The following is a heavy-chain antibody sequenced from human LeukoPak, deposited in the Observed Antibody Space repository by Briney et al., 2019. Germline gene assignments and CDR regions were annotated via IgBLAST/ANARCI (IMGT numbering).Heavy chain of an antibody. Sequence: ASVKVSCKASGYTFTSYDIGWVRQAPGQGLEWMGWISAYNGNTNYAQKLQGRVTMTTDTSTSTAYMELRSLRSDDTAVYYCARAREQQLVYYYYYMDVWGKGTTVTISS. V-gene: IGHV1-18*01. CDR1: GYTFTSYD. CDR2: ISAYNGNT. CDR3: ARAREQQLVYYYYYMDV. D-gene: IGHD6-13*01. J-gene: IGHJ6*03.